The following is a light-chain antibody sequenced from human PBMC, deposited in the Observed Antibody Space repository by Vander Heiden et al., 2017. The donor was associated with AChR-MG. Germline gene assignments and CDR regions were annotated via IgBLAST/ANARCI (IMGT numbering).Light chain of an antibody. J-gene: IGKJ2*01. Sequence: DIVLTQSPLPLPVTPGESASISCRSSQTRRHSNGDSYLDWYLQKPGQSPQLLIYLGCNRASGVPDRVSGSGSGTDFTLKISRVEAEDVGVYYCMQALQTPPYTFGQGTKLEIK. CDR2: LGC. V-gene: IGKV2-28*01. CDR1: QTRRHSNGDSY. CDR3: MQALQTPPYT.